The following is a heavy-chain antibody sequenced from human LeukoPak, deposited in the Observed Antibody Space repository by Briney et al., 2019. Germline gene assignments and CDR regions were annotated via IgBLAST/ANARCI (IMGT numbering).Heavy chain of an antibody. Sequence: SETLSLTGAVYGGSFSGYYWSWIRQPPGKGLEWIGEINHSGSTNYNPSLKSRVTISVDTSKNQFSLKLSSVTAADTAVYYCARGLYSSSWYGYWGQGTLVTVSS. V-gene: IGHV4-34*01. CDR3: ARGLYSSSWYGY. D-gene: IGHD6-13*01. CDR2: INHSGST. CDR1: GGSFSGYY. J-gene: IGHJ4*02.